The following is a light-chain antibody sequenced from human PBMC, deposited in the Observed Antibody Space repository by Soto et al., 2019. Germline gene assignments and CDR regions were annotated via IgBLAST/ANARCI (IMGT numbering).Light chain of an antibody. CDR3: QQRSNWIT. CDR2: GTS. Sequence: ETLLTQSPVSLSLSLGDRATLSCVASQTVSNNYLAWYHQKPVQAPRLLIYGTSIRATGIPARFSGSGSGTDFTLTISSVEPEDFAVYYCQQRSNWITFGQGTRLETK. V-gene: IGKV3D-20*02. CDR1: QTVSNNY. J-gene: IGKJ5*01.